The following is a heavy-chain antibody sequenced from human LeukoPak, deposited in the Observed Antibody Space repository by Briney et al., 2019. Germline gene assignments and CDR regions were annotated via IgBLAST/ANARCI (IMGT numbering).Heavy chain of an antibody. D-gene: IGHD2-8*02. V-gene: IGHV4-34*01. Sequence: SETLSLTCAVYGGSFSGYYWSWIRQPPGKGLEWIGEINHSGSTNYNPSLKSRVTISVDTSKNQFSLKLSSVTAADTAVYYCAGGTGGSEYWGQGTLVTVSS. CDR1: GGSFSGYY. CDR2: INHSGST. J-gene: IGHJ4*02. CDR3: AGGTGGSEY.